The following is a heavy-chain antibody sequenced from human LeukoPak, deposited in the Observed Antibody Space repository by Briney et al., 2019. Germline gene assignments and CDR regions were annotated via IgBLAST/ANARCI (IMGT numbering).Heavy chain of an antibody. V-gene: IGHV1-69*13. D-gene: IGHD2-15*01. CDR1: GGTFSSYA. Sequence: GASVKVSCKASGGTFSSYAISWVRQAPGQGLEWMGGIIPIFGTANYAQKFQGRVTITADESTSTAYMELSSLRSEDTAVYYCATYSSNNYYYYGMDVWGQGTTVTVSS. CDR3: ATYSSNNYYYYGMDV. J-gene: IGHJ6*02. CDR2: IIPIFGTA.